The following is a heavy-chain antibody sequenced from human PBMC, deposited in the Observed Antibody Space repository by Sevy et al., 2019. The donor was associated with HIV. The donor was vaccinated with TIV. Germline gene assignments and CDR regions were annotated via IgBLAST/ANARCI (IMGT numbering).Heavy chain of an antibody. CDR2: SNPSGGST. Sequence: ASVKVSCKASGYTFTSYYMHWVRQAPGQGLEWMGISNPSGGSTSYAQKFQGRVTMTRDTSTSTVYMELSSLRSEDTAVYYCARDGAFRYDFWSGYSAEYNWFDPWGQGTLVTVSS. J-gene: IGHJ5*02. CDR3: ARDGAFRYDFWSGYSAEYNWFDP. V-gene: IGHV1-46*01. CDR1: GYTFTSYY. D-gene: IGHD3-3*01.